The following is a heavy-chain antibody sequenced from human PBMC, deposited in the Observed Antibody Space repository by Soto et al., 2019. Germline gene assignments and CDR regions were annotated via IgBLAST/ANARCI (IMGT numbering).Heavy chain of an antibody. V-gene: IGHV2-5*02. D-gene: IGHD2-21*02. CDR2: IYWDDDK. J-gene: IGHJ3*02. Sequence: SGPTLVNPTQTLTLTCTFSGFSLSTSEVGVGWIRQPPGKALEWLALIYWDDDKRYSPSLKSRLIITKDTSKNQVVLTLTNMDPVDTATYYCVHSTYCGADCYVAFDIWGQGTVVTVSS. CDR3: VHSTYCGADCYVAFDI. CDR1: GFSLSTSEVG.